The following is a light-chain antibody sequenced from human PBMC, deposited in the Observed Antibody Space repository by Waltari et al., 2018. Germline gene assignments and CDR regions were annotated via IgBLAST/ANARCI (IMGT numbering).Light chain of an antibody. J-gene: IGLJ2*01. CDR3: QAWDTISAG. Sequence: LTQPPSVSVSPGQTASITCSGDQLGNKYVSWYQQKPGQSPVLIIYQDTKRPSGFPERLSGSNSGNTATLTISGTQVMDEGDYYCQAWDTISAGLGGGTKLTVL. CDR2: QDT. CDR1: QLGNKY. V-gene: IGLV3-1*01.